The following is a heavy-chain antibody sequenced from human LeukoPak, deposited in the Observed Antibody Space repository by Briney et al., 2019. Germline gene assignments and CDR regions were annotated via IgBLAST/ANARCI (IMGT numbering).Heavy chain of an antibody. D-gene: IGHD5-24*01. J-gene: IGHJ5*02. CDR1: GGSISSISYY. CDR2: MYHNGST. V-gene: IGHV4-39*01. Sequence: PSETLSLTCTVSGGSISSISYYWGWLRQPPGKGLEWIGSMYHNGSTYYNPSLKSRVTISVDTSKNQFSLKLTSVTAADTAVYYCARHPSGRMWLQQGGWFDPWGQGTLVTVSS. CDR3: ARHPSGRMWLQQGGWFDP.